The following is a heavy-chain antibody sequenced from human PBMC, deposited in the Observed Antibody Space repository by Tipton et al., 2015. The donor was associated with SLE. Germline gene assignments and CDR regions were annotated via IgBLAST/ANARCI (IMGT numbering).Heavy chain of an antibody. J-gene: IGHJ6*03. D-gene: IGHD3-10*01. CDR3: ARDLMGFGSGTSYRFYYYMDV. V-gene: IGHV4-38-2*02. CDR2: IYHSGAT. CDR1: GYLISSGYS. Sequence: TLSLTCGVSGYLISSGYSWGWIRQPPGKGLQWIASIYHSGATWYNPSLKSRVTISVDTSQNKFSLKLSSVTAADTAVYYCARDLMGFGSGTSYRFYYYMDVWGKGTTVTVSS.